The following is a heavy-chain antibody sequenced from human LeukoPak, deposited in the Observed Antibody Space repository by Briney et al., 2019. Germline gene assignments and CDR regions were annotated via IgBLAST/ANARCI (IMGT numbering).Heavy chain of an antibody. Sequence: KSSETLSLTCTVSGGSISSGSYYWSWIRQPAGKGLEWIGRIYTSGSTNYNPSLKSRVTISVDTSKNQFSLKLRSVTAADTAVYYCARTGGSFYFYYYMDVWGKGTTVTVSS. CDR1: GGSISSGSYY. J-gene: IGHJ6*03. V-gene: IGHV4-61*02. CDR2: IYTSGST. CDR3: ARTGGSFYFYYYMDV. D-gene: IGHD1-26*01.